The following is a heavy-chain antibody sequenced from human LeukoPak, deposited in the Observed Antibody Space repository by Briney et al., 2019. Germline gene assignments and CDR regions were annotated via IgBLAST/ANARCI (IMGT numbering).Heavy chain of an antibody. CDR3: ARSSGIAAAGPGFDY. CDR1: GGSISSYY. D-gene: IGHD6-13*01. J-gene: IGHJ4*02. CDR2: IYYSGST. Sequence: SETLSLTCTVSGGSISSYYWSWIRQPPGKGLEWIGYIYYSGSTNYNPSLKSRVTISVDTSKNQFSLKLSSVTAADTAVYYCARSSGIAAAGPGFDYWGQGPLVTVSS. V-gene: IGHV4-59*01.